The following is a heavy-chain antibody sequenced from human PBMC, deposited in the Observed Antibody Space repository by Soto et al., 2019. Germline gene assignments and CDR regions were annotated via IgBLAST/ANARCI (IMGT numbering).Heavy chain of an antibody. V-gene: IGHV1-58*01. D-gene: IGHD2-2*01. J-gene: IGHJ6*02. CDR2: IVVGSGNT. CDR3: AAATLGYCSSTSCYVGYYYYYGMDV. CDR1: GFTFTSSA. Sequence: GASVKVSCKASGFTFTSSAVQWVRQARGQRLEWIGWIVVGSGNTNYAQKFQERVTITRDMSTSTACMELSSLRSEDTAVCYCAAATLGYCSSTSCYVGYYYYYGMDVWGQGTTVTVSS.